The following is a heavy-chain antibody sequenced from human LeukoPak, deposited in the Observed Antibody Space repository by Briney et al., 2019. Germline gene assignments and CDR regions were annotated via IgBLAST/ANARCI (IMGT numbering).Heavy chain of an antibody. D-gene: IGHD2-15*01. CDR1: GFTFSSYA. CDR2: ISGSGSTT. V-gene: IGHV3-23*01. Sequence: GGSLRLSCAASGFTFSSYAMNWVRQAPGKGLEWVSAISGSGSTTYYADSVKGRFTITRDNSKNTLFLQMNGLTAEDTAIYSCARPRLEYCSGGSCFDAFDIWGQGTMVTVSS. J-gene: IGHJ3*02. CDR3: ARPRLEYCSGGSCFDAFDI.